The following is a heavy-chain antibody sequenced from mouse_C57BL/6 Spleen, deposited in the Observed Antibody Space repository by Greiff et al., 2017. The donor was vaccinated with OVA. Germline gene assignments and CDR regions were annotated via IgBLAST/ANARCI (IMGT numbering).Heavy chain of an antibody. J-gene: IGHJ3*01. V-gene: IGHV5-6*01. D-gene: IGHD2-5*01. CDR1: GFTFSSYG. Sequence: EVQVVESGGDLVKPGGSLKLSCAASGFTFSSYGMSWVRQTPDKRLEWVATISSGGSYTYYPDSVKGRFTISRDNAKNTLYLQMSSLKSEDTAMYYCARQYSNYDWAYWGQGTLVTVSA. CDR2: ISSGGSYT. CDR3: ARQYSNYDWAY.